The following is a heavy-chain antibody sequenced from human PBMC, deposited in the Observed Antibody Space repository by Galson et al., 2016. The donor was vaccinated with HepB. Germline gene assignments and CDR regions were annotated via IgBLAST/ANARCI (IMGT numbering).Heavy chain of an antibody. CDR1: GFTFSSYA. CDR3: AKSVLEYDILTGYYRRGADY. Sequence: SLRLSCAASGFTFSSYAMSWVRQAPGKGLEWVSSSGSGGPTYYADSVQGRFPISRDNSKNTLFLQMPSLRADDTAVYYCAKSVLEYDILTGYYRRGADYWGQGTLVTVSS. D-gene: IGHD3-9*01. J-gene: IGHJ4*02. CDR2: SGSGGPT. V-gene: IGHV3-23*01.